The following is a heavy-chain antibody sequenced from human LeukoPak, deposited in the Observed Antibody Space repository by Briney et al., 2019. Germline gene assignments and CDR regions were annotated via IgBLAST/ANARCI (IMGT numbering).Heavy chain of an antibody. J-gene: IGHJ4*02. D-gene: IGHD4-23*01. CDR3: AKPLEKYTYGGNFDY. Sequence: GGSLRLSCEASGFTFSSYAMSWVRQAPEKGLAWVSVISSSADSTYYADSVKGRFTISRDNSKNTLYLQMNNVRAEDTAVYYCAKPLEKYTYGGNFDYWGQGILVTVSS. V-gene: IGHV3-23*01. CDR1: GFTFSSYA. CDR2: ISSSADST.